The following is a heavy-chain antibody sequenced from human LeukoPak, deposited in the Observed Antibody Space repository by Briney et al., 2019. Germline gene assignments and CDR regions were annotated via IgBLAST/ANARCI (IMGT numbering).Heavy chain of an antibody. CDR1: GGSISSSYYY. V-gene: IGHV4-39*01. CDR2: IYDSGST. D-gene: IGHD3-3*01. CDR3: ARVLRYFWSGYYPLYYFDY. Sequence: PSETLSLTCTVSGGSISSSYYYWGWIRQPPGKGLEWIGSIYDSGSTYYNPSLKSRVTISVDTSKNQFSLKLSSVTAADTAVYYCARVLRYFWSGYYPLYYFDYWGQGTLVTVSS. J-gene: IGHJ4*02.